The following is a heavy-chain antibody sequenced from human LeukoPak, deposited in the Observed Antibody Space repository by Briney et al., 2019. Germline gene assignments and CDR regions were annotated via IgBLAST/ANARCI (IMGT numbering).Heavy chain of an antibody. J-gene: IGHJ6*02. CDR1: GGSISSYY. Sequence: SETLSLTCTVSGGSISSYYWSSIRQPPGKGLEWVGYIYYSGSTNYNPSLKSRVTISIITSKNQFSLKLSSVTSADTAVYYGARSSSLRGYSRDVWGQGTTVTVSS. D-gene: IGHD6-6*01. V-gene: IGHV4-59*01. CDR3: ARSSSLRGYSRDV. CDR2: IYYSGST.